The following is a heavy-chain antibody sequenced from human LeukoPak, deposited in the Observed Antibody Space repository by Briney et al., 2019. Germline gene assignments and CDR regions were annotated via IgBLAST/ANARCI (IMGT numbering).Heavy chain of an antibody. CDR3: ARSPSSGYYYERLSFDY. CDR1: GSRLSYHS. D-gene: IGHD3-22*01. Sequence: PGGSLRLSCVASGSRLSYHSMNWVRQAPGKGLEWVSSISSSSSYIYYADSVKGRFTISRDNAKNSVYLQMNSLRAEDTAVYYCARSPSSGYYYERLSFDYWGQGTLVTVSS. V-gene: IGHV3-21*01. J-gene: IGHJ4*02. CDR2: ISSSSSYI.